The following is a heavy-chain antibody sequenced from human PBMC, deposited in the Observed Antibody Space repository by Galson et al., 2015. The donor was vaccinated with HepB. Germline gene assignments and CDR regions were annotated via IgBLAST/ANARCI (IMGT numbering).Heavy chain of an antibody. J-gene: IGHJ4*02. V-gene: IGHV4-59*01. Sequence: LSLTCTVSGGSISSYYWSWIRQPPGKGLEWLGYIYYSGSTNYNPSLKSRVTISVDTSKNQFSLKLSSVTAADTAVNYCARVLSDYGDMPFDYWGQGTLVTVSS. CDR3: ARVLSDYGDMPFDY. CDR2: IYYSGST. CDR1: GGSISSYY. D-gene: IGHD4-17*01.